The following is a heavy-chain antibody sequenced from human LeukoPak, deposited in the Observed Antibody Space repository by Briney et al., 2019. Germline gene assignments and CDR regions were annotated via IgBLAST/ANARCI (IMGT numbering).Heavy chain of an antibody. CDR2: ISGRGDST. D-gene: IGHD6-6*01. CDR1: GFTFSSYA. J-gene: IGHJ4*02. Sequence: PGGSLRLSCAASGFTFSSYAMSWVRQAPEKGLEWVSAISGRGDSTYYADSVRGRFTISRDNSKNTLYLQMNSLRAEDTAVYYCAKGPSSIAAPWYFDYWGQGTLVTVSS. CDR3: AKGPSSIAAPWYFDY. V-gene: IGHV3-23*01.